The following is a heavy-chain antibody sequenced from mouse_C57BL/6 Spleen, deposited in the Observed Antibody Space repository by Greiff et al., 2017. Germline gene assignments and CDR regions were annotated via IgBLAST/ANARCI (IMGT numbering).Heavy chain of an antibody. CDR2: ISSGSSTI. V-gene: IGHV5-17*01. Sequence: EVKLMESGGGLVKPGGSLKLSCAASGFTFSDYGMHWVRQAPEKGLDWVAYISSGSSTIYYADTVKGRFTISRDNAKNTLFLQMTSLRSEDTAMXYCARESTVVDFDYWGQGTTLTVSS. CDR3: ARESTVVDFDY. J-gene: IGHJ2*01. D-gene: IGHD1-1*01. CDR1: GFTFSDYG.